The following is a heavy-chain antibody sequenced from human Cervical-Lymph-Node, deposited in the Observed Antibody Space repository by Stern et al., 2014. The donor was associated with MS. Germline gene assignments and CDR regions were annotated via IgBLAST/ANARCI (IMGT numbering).Heavy chain of an antibody. V-gene: IGHV3-33*01. J-gene: IGHJ4*02. Sequence: VQLVESGGGVVQPGRSLRLSCAASGFSFSRYAMHWVRQAPGKGLEWVALIWYDGSNPYYADSGTGRFTISRANFKNTLYLQMNSLRAEDTAVYYCASAYSSSHYYFDYWGQGTLVTVSS. CDR3: ASAYSSSHYYFDY. D-gene: IGHD6-13*01. CDR1: GFSFSRYA. CDR2: IWYDGSNP.